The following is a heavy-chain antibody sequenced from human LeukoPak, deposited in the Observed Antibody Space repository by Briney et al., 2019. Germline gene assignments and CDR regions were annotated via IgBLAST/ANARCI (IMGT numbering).Heavy chain of an antibody. CDR2: IYYSGST. D-gene: IGHD6-6*01. J-gene: IGHJ4*02. CDR1: GDSISSGGYY. V-gene: IGHV4-31*03. Sequence: SETLSLTCTVSGDSISSGGYYWSWIRQHPGKGLEWIGYIYYSGSTYYNPSLKSRVTISVDTSKNQFSLKLSSVTAADTAVYYCARASPSSSSPFDYWGQGTLVTVSS. CDR3: ARASPSSSSPFDY.